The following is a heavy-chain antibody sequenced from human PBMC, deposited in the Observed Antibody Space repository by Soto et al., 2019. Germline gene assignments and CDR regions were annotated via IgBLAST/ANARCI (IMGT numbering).Heavy chain of an antibody. D-gene: IGHD5-12*01. CDR3: ARVEIVVDS. CDR2: ISGSGMST. Sequence: EVQLLESGGGLVQPGGSLRLSCAVSGFTFNNYAMTWVRKAPGKGLEWVSGISGSGMSTHYADSVKGRFTVSRDISKNTLYLQMTSLRAEDTAIYYCARVEIVVDSWGQGTLVTVAS. J-gene: IGHJ5*01. CDR1: GFTFNNYA. V-gene: IGHV3-23*01.